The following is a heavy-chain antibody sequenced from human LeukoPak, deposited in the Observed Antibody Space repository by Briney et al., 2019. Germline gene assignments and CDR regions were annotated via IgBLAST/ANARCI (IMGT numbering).Heavy chain of an antibody. D-gene: IGHD6-13*01. J-gene: IGHJ4*02. CDR2: MNPNSGNT. CDR1: GYTFTSYD. Sequence: ASVKVSCKASGYTFTSYDINWVRQATGQGLEWMGWMNPNSGNTGYAQKFQGRVTMTRDTSISTAYMELSRLRSDDTAVYYCARDLPFGTRDFDYWGQGTLVTVSS. V-gene: IGHV1-8*01. CDR3: ARDLPFGTRDFDY.